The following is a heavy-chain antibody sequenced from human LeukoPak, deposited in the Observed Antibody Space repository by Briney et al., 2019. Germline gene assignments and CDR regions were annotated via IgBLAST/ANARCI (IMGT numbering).Heavy chain of an antibody. D-gene: IGHD2-2*01. CDR1: GGSISSGSYY. J-gene: IGHJ3*02. Sequence: SETLSLTCTVSGGSISSGSYYWSWIRQPPGKGLEWIGYIYYSGSTNYNPSLKSRVTISVDTSKNQFSLKLSSVTAADTAVYYCARFRRYCGSTSCAPPAFDIWGQGTMVTVSS. CDR3: ARFRRYCGSTSCAPPAFDI. V-gene: IGHV4-61*01. CDR2: IYYSGST.